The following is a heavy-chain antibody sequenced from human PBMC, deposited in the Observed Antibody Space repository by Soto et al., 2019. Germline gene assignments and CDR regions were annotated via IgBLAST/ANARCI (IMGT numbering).Heavy chain of an antibody. CDR2: TGSGTGPG. D-gene: IGHD2-15*01. Sequence: GASVKVSCKASGGSLSTNPISWVRQAPGQGLELMGGTGSGTGPGNHAQKFQGRLTVTADKSTSTVYMELTNLSSEDTAVYYCARRDSGGFYRFFDSWGQGTLVTVYS. V-gene: IGHV1-69*06. J-gene: IGHJ4*02. CDR3: ARRDSGGFYRFFDS. CDR1: GGSLSTNP.